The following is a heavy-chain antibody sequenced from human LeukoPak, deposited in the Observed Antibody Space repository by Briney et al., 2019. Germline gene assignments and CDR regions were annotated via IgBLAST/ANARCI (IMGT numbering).Heavy chain of an antibody. V-gene: IGHV1-2*02. CDR1: GYTFTGYY. J-gene: IGHJ5*02. CDR3: ASSVSVAEGVDP. CDR2: INPNSGGT. Sequence: ASVKVSCKASGYTFTGYYMHWVRQAPGRGLEWMGWINPNSGGTNYAQKFQGRVTMTRDTSISTAYMELSRLRSDDTAVYYCASSVSVAEGVDPWGQGTLVTVSS. D-gene: IGHD6-19*01.